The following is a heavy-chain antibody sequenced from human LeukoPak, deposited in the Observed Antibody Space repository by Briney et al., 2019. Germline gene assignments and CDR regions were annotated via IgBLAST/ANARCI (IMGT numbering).Heavy chain of an antibody. CDR3: ARDRLGATTFDY. CDR1: GGSISSGGYY. CDR2: IYHSGST. D-gene: IGHD1-26*01. V-gene: IGHV4-30-2*01. Sequence: SETLSLTCTVSGGSISSGGYYWSWIRQPPGKGLEWIGYIYHSGSTYYNPSLKSRVTISVDRSKNQFSLKLSSVTAADTAVYYCARDRLGATTFDYWGQGTLVTVSS. J-gene: IGHJ4*02.